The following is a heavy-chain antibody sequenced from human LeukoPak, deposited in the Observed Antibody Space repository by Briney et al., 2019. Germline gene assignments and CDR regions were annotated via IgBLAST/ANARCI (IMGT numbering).Heavy chain of an antibody. CDR3: AKDHSSGWPTYFDY. CDR2: INEDGSIT. D-gene: IGHD6-19*01. Sequence: GGSLRLSCAVPGFTFRTYWMHWVRQVPGEGLVWVSRINEDGSITNYADSVKGRFTISRDNSKNTLYLQMNSLRAEDTAVYYCAKDHSSGWPTYFDYWGQGTLVTVSS. J-gene: IGHJ4*02. CDR1: GFTFRTYW. V-gene: IGHV3-74*01.